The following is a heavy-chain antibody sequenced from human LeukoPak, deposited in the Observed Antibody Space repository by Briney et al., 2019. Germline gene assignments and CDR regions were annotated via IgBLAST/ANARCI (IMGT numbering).Heavy chain of an antibody. J-gene: IGHJ4*02. D-gene: IGHD6-6*01. CDR2: INYSGST. CDR1: GGSISSHY. Sequence: TSETLSLTCTVSGGSISSHYWSWIRQPPGKGLEWIGYINYSGSTNYNPSLKSRVTISVDTSKNQFSLKLSSVTAADTAVYYCARGYSSSSLIWDYGGREPLVTVS. V-gene: IGHV4-59*11. CDR3: ARGYSSSSLIWDY.